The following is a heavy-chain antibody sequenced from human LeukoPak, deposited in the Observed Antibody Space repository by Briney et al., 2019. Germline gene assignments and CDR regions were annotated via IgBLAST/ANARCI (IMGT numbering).Heavy chain of an antibody. V-gene: IGHV3-11*04. D-gene: IGHD3-3*01. Sequence: EGSLRLSCVASGFTFSDYYMSWIRQAPGKGLEWVSYISSSGSTIFYADSVKGRFTISRDTAKNSLYLQMNSLRVEDTAVYYCARGVSYYEFWSGYFWGQGTLVTVSS. CDR3: ARGVSYYEFWSGYF. CDR2: ISSSGSTI. CDR1: GFTFSDYY. J-gene: IGHJ4*02.